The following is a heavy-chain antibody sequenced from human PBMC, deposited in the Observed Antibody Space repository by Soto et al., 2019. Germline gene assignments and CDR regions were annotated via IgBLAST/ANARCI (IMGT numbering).Heavy chain of an antibody. Sequence: QVHLVESGGGVVQPGRSLRLSCAASGFTFSSYGIHWVRQAPGKGLEWVTFISYDGSDKSYADSVKGRFTISRDNSKYTVYLQMDSLTIEDTAVYHCARSATVTTYFENWGQGTLVTVSS. CDR3: ARSATVTTYFEN. D-gene: IGHD4-17*01. V-gene: IGHV3-30-3*01. CDR1: GFTFSSYG. CDR2: ISYDGSDK. J-gene: IGHJ4*02.